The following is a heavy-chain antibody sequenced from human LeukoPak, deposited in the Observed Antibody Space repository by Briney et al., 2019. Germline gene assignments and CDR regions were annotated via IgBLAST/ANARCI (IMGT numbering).Heavy chain of an antibody. Sequence: PGGSLRLSCAAPGFTFSNYWMSWVRQAPGKGLECVAYIKEDGSEKNYVDSVKGRFTISRDNAKNSLYLQMNSLRAEDTAVYYCARGGRSRFDFWGQGILVTVSS. J-gene: IGHJ4*02. CDR2: IKEDGSEK. CDR3: ARGGRSRFDF. CDR1: GFTFSNYW. V-gene: IGHV3-7*01. D-gene: IGHD3-16*01.